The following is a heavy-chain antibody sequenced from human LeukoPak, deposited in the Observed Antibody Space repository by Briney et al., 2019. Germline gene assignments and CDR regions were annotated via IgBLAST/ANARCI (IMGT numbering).Heavy chain of an antibody. CDR2: IHSDGTT. V-gene: IGHV3-53*01. J-gene: IGHJ6*02. D-gene: IGHD6-19*01. CDR3: ARCKGGWSDHFYGMDV. Sequence: PGGSLRLSCVASGFTLRVNYMTWIRQTPGRGLEWVSVIHSDGTTKYADSAKGRFTISRDNSKSMVYLQMDRLRAEDTAVYYCARCKGGWSDHFYGMDVWGQGTTVTVSS. CDR1: GFTLRVNY.